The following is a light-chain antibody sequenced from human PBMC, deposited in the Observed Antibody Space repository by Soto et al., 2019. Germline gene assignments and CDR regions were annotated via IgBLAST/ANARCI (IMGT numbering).Light chain of an antibody. J-gene: IGLJ3*02. V-gene: IGLV2-14*01. CDR1: SSDIGGYKY. CDR3: TSYSRYSVLV. Sequence: QSALSQPASVSLSPGHSITISCTGTSSDIGGYKYVSWYQQHPGKAPKLIIFEVSNRPSGVSDRFSGSNSGNTASLTISGLQAEDEADYYCTSYSRYSVLVFGGGTKVTVL. CDR2: EVS.